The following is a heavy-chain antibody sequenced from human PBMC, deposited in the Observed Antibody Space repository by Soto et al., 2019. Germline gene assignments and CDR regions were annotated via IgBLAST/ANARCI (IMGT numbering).Heavy chain of an antibody. CDR1: GYTFTSYG. CDR3: ARRLQGPPDLDYGMDV. J-gene: IGHJ6*02. D-gene: IGHD4-4*01. Sequence: ASVKVSCKASGYTFTSYGISWVRQAPGQGLEWKGWISAYNGNTNYAQKLQGRVTMTTDTSTSTAYMELRSLRSDDTAVYYCARRLQGPPDLDYGMDVWGQGTTVTVSS. CDR2: ISAYNGNT. V-gene: IGHV1-18*01.